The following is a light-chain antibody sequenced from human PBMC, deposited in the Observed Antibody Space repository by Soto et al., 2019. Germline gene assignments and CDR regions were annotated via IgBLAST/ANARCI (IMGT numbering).Light chain of an antibody. CDR1: SSDVGAYNF. J-gene: IGLJ1*01. CDR3: CSYVGSYSYV. Sequence: QSALTQPRSVSASPGQSVTISCTGTSSDVGAYNFVSWYQQHPGKAPKFIIYDVNKRPSGVPDRFSGSKSGNTASLTISGLQAEDEADYYCCSYVGSYSYVFGSGTKLTVL. CDR2: DVN. V-gene: IGLV2-11*01.